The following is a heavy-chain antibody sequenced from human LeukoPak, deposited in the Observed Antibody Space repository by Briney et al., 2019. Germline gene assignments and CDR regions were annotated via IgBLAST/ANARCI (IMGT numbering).Heavy chain of an antibody. CDR3: AKVHSAGDYDY. V-gene: IGHV3-11*01. D-gene: IGHD7-27*01. J-gene: IGHJ4*02. CDR2: ISSSGSTI. Sequence: GGSLRLSCAASGFTFSDYYMSWIRQAPGKGLEWVSYISSSGSTIYYADSVKGRFTISRDNSKNTLYLQMNSLRAEDTAVYYCAKVHSAGDYDYWGQGTLVTVSS. CDR1: GFTFSDYY.